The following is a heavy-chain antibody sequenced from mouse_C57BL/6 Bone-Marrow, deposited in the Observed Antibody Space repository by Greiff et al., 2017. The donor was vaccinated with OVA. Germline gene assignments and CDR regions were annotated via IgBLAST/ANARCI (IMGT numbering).Heavy chain of an antibody. CDR1: GYAFSSSW. CDR3: ARELASYAMGH. CDR2: IYPGDGDT. D-gene: IGHD6-1*01. V-gene: IGHV1-82*01. Sequence: VQLQQSGPELVKPGASVKISCKASGYAFSSSWMNWVKQRPGKGLEWIGRIYPGDGDTNYNGKFKGKATLTADKSSSTAYMQLSSLTSEDSAVYFCARELASYAMGHWGQGTSVTVS. J-gene: IGHJ4*01.